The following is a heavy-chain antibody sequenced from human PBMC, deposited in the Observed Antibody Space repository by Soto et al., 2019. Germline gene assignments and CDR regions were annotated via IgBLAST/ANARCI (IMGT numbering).Heavy chain of an antibody. CDR1: VFTFTYHA. J-gene: IGHJ4*02. Sequence: GSLRLSFAASVFTFTYHAMHWVRQPPGEGLEWVSGFGGNFVTTLYADSVKGRFTISRDNSKNTLHLQMNSLRAEDTAIYYCVKEGRVGVEGFDFWGQGTLVTVSS. D-gene: IGHD1-26*01. CDR3: VKEGRVGVEGFDF. CDR2: FGGNFVTT. V-gene: IGHV3-23*01.